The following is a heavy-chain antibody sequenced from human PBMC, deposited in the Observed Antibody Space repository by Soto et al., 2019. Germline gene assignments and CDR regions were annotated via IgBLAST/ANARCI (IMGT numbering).Heavy chain of an antibody. D-gene: IGHD5-18*01. CDR1: GDSFKNYA. CDR3: ARLDSTMITFDY. J-gene: IGHJ4*02. Sequence: SVKVSCKTSGDSFKNYAIGWVRQVPGQGLEWTGSIIPLFGTTNYARIFEGRVTITADKSTTTVYMELGSLRSEDTAVYYCARLDSTMITFDYWGQRTLVTVSS. CDR2: IIPLFGTT. V-gene: IGHV1-69*06.